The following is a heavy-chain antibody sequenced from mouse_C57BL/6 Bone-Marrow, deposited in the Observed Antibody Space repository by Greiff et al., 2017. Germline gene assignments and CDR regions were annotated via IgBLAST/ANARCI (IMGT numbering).Heavy chain of an antibody. Sequence: VQLQQSGPELVKPGASVKISCKASGYTFTDYYMNWVKQSHGKSLEWIGDINPNNGGTSYNQKFKGKATLTVDKSSSTAYMELRSLTSEDSAVYYCAREPSWFAYWGQGTLVTVSA. CDR1: GYTFTDYY. CDR3: AREPSWFAY. V-gene: IGHV1-26*01. J-gene: IGHJ3*01. CDR2: INPNNGGT.